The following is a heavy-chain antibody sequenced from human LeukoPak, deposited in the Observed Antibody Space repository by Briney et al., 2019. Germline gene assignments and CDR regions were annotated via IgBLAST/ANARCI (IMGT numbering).Heavy chain of an antibody. D-gene: IGHD3-16*01. Sequence: SETLSLSCTVSGASITSYFWTWIRQPPGKGLEVIGYVHYLGSTNYNPSLKSRATISLDTSKNHFSLKLTSVSAADTAVYYCARQNAYLVSGPLDCWGQGALVTVSS. CDR1: GASITSYF. CDR3: ARQNAYLVSGPLDC. J-gene: IGHJ4*02. V-gene: IGHV4-59*01. CDR2: VHYLGST.